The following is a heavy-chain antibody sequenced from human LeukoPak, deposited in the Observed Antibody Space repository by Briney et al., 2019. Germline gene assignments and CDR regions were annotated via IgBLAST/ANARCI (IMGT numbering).Heavy chain of an antibody. D-gene: IGHD4-17*01. CDR1: GGTFSSYA. V-gene: IGHV1-69*13. J-gene: IGHJ6*03. CDR3: ARAPTVDPLYYYMDV. CDR2: IIPIFGTA. Sequence: GASVKVSCKASGGTFSSYAISWVRQAPGQGLEWMGGIIPIFGTANYAQKFQGRVTITADESTSTAYMELSSLRSEDTAVYYCARAPTVDPLYYYMDVWGKGTTVTVSS.